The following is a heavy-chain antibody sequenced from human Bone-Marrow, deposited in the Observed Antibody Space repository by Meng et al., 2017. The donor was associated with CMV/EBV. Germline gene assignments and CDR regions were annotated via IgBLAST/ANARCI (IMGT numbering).Heavy chain of an antibody. Sequence: GGSLRLSCAASGFTFNSYNMNWVRQAPGKGLEWVSSISSSSSYIYYADSVKGRFTISRDNAKNSLYLQMDSLRAEDTAVYYCARGIIGITMIVVVPFDYWGQGALVTVSP. V-gene: IGHV3-21*01. J-gene: IGHJ4*02. CDR2: ISSSSSYI. CDR3: ARGIIGITMIVVVPFDY. D-gene: IGHD3-22*01. CDR1: GFTFNSYN.